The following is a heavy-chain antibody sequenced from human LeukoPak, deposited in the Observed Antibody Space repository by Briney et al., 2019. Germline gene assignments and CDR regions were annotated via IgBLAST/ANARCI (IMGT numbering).Heavy chain of an antibody. CDR3: ARTLTPYYDFWSGYSDAFDI. V-gene: IGHV4-61*02. Sequence: SETLSLTCTVSGGSISSGSYYWSWIRQPAGKGLEWIGRIYTSGSTNYNPSLKSRVTISVDTSKNQFSLKLSSVTAADTAVYYCARTLTPYYDFWSGYSDAFDIWGQGTMVTVSS. J-gene: IGHJ3*02. CDR2: IYTSGST. D-gene: IGHD3-3*01. CDR1: GGSISSGSYY.